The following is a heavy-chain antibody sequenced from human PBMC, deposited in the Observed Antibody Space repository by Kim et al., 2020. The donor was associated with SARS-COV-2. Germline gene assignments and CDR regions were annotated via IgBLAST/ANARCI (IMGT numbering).Heavy chain of an antibody. D-gene: IGHD3-10*01. V-gene: IGHV1-3*01. CDR1: GYTFDTFS. CDR3: AREGSGSYNWLDP. J-gene: IGHJ5*02. Sequence: ASVKVSCKASGYTFDTFSLYWLRQAPGQRFEWMGWINGGNGNTRYSQNFQGRVIFTRDTSATTAYMELTSLTFKDTAVYYCAREGSGSYNWLDPCGHGTL. CDR2: INGGNGNT.